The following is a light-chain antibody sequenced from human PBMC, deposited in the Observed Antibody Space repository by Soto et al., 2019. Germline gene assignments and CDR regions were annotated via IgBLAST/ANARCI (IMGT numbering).Light chain of an antibody. V-gene: IGKV3-20*01. Sequence: EIVLTQSPGTLSLSPGERATLSCRASQSDSSSYLAWYQQTPGQAPRLLIYGASSRATGIPDRFSGSGSGTDFTLTISRLEPEDFAVYYCQQYRSSPRTFGQGTKLEIK. J-gene: IGKJ2*01. CDR2: GAS. CDR1: QSDSSSY. CDR3: QQYRSSPRT.